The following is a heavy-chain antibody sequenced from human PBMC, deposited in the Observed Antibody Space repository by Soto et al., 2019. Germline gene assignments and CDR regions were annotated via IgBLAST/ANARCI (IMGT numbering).Heavy chain of an antibody. CDR3: AREPSIAAAGTGFCMDV. D-gene: IGHD6-13*01. Sequence: QVQLVQSGAEVKKPGSSVKVSCKASGGTFSSYAISWVRQAPGQGPEWMGGITPIFGAAHYAQKFQGRVTITADESTNTAYMELSSLRSEDTAVYYCAREPSIAAAGTGFCMDVWGQGTTVTVSS. CDR1: GGTFSSYA. CDR2: ITPIFGAA. V-gene: IGHV1-69*01. J-gene: IGHJ6*02.